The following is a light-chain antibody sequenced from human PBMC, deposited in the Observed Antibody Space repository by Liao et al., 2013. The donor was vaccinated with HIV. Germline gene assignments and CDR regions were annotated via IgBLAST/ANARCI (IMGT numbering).Light chain of an antibody. Sequence: SYELTQPPSVSVSPGQTASITCSADKLGDKYACWYQQKPGQSPVLVIYQDNKRPSGIPERFSGSSSGTTVTLTISGAQVEDEAEYYCKVWDSFSTFVFGTGTKVTVL. J-gene: IGLJ1*01. V-gene: IGLV3-1*01. CDR2: QDN. CDR3: KVWDSFSTFV. CDR1: KLGDKY.